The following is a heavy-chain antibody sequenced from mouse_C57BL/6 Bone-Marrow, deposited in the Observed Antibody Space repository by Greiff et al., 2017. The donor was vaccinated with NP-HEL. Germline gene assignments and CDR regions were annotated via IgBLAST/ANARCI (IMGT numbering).Heavy chain of an antibody. CDR2: IWGVGST. CDR3: ASDLRLGGPFAY. V-gene: IGHV2-6*01. J-gene: IGHJ3*01. CDR1: GFSLTSYG. D-gene: IGHD2-4*01. Sequence: VKLMESGPGLVAPSQSLSITCTVSGFSLTSYGVDWVRQSPGKGLEWLGVIWGVGSTNYNLALKSRLSISKDNSKSQVFLKMNSLQTDDTAMYYCASDLRLGGPFAYLGQGTLVTVSA.